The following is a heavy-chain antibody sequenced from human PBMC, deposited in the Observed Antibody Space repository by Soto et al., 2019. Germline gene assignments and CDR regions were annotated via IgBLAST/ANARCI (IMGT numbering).Heavy chain of an antibody. J-gene: IGHJ6*03. V-gene: IGHV3-74*01. CDR1: GFTFSSYW. Sequence: GGSLRLSCAASGFTFSSYWMHWVRQAPGKGLVWVSRINSDGSSTSYADSVKGRFTISRDNAKNTLYLQMNSLRAEDTAVYYCARDIRQQLIREAPMDVWGKGTTVTVSS. D-gene: IGHD6-13*01. CDR3: ARDIRQQLIREAPMDV. CDR2: INSDGSST.